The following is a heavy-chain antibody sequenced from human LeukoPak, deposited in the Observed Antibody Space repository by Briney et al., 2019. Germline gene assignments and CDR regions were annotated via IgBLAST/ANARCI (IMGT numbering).Heavy chain of an antibody. D-gene: IGHD3-10*01. V-gene: IGHV3-11*03. Sequence: KAGGSLRLSCAASGFTFSDYYMSWIRQAPGKGLEWVSYISSSSSYTNYADSVKGRFTISRDNAKNSLYLQMNSLRAEDTAVYYCARICPYYYGSGSYYNKGAFDIWGQGTMVTVSS. CDR3: ARICPYYYGSGSYYNKGAFDI. J-gene: IGHJ3*02. CDR1: GFTFSDYY. CDR2: ISSSSSYT.